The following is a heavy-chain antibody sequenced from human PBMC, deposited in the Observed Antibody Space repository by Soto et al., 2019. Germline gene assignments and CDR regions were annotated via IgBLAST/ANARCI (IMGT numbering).Heavy chain of an antibody. V-gene: IGHV3-64*02. CDR2: ISSNGGST. D-gene: IGHD3-10*01. J-gene: IGHJ4*02. CDR3: ARGGLWFGEYYFAY. Sequence: EVQLVESGEGLVQPGGSLRLSCAASGFTFSSYAMHWVRQAPGKGLEYVSAISSNGGSTYYADSVKGRFTISRDNSKNTLYLQMGSLRAEDMAVYYCARGGLWFGEYYFAYWGQGTLVTVSS. CDR1: GFTFSSYA.